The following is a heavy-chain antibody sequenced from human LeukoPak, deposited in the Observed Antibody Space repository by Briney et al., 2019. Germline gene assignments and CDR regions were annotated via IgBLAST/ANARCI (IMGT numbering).Heavy chain of an antibody. CDR1: GGSFSGYY. D-gene: IGHD3-16*02. Sequence: SETLSLTRAVYGGSFSGYYWSWIRQPPGKGLEWIGEINHSGSTNYNPSLKSRVTISVDTSKNQFSLKLSSVTAADTAVYYCARGCMITFGGVIVRGLGRNWFDPWGQGTLVTVSS. CDR3: ARGCMITFGGVIVRGLGRNWFDP. J-gene: IGHJ5*02. V-gene: IGHV4-34*01. CDR2: INHSGST.